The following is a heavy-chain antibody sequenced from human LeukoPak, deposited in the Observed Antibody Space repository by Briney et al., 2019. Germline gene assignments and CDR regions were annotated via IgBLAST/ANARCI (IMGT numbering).Heavy chain of an antibody. V-gene: IGHV3-48*01. CDR1: EFTFSSYS. Sequence: PGGSLRLSCAASEFTFSSYSMNWVRQAPGKGLEWVSYITNSGNSKSYADSVKGRFTISRDNTKNSLYLQMNGLRAEDTAVYYCAREIVGTAGAFDIWGQGTMVTVSS. CDR3: AREIVGTAGAFDI. CDR2: ITNSGNSK. J-gene: IGHJ3*02. D-gene: IGHD2-21*01.